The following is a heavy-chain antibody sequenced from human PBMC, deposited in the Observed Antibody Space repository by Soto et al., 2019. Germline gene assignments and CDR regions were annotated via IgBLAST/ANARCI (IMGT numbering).Heavy chain of an antibody. Sequence: GGSLRLSCAAAGFNFSNAWMNWVRQAPGKGLEWVGRIKSKTDGGTTDYAAPVKGRFTISRDDSKNTLYLQMNSLKTEDTAVYYCTTAPGYSSGWYFDAFDIWGQGTMVTVSS. CDR2: IKSKTDGGTT. D-gene: IGHD6-19*01. CDR1: GFNFSNAW. J-gene: IGHJ3*02. V-gene: IGHV3-15*07. CDR3: TTAPGYSSGWYFDAFDI.